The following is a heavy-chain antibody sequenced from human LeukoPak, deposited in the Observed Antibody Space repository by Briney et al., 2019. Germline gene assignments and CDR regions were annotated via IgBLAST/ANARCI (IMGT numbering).Heavy chain of an antibody. CDR1: GGSISSGDYY. D-gene: IGHD3-22*01. V-gene: IGHV4-30-4*01. CDR2: IYYSGST. CDR3: ARARYYYDSSGYQYYFDY. J-gene: IGHJ4*02. Sequence: SETLSLTSTASGGSISSGDYYWSWIRQPPGKGLEWIGYIYYSGSTYYNPSLKSRVTISVDTSKNQFSLKLSSVTAADTAVYYCARARYYYDSSGYQYYFDYWGQGTLVTVSS.